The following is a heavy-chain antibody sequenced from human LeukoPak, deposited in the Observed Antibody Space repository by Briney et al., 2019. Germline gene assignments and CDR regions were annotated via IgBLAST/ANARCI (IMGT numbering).Heavy chain of an antibody. Sequence: SETLSLTCTVSGGSISSYYWSWIRQPPGKGLEWIGYIYYSGSTNYNPSLKSRVTISVDTSKNQFSLKLSSVTAADTAVYYCARRGYSYGPDDAFDIWGQGTMVTVSS. D-gene: IGHD5-18*01. CDR1: GGSISSYY. V-gene: IGHV4-59*01. CDR2: IYYSGST. CDR3: ARRGYSYGPDDAFDI. J-gene: IGHJ3*02.